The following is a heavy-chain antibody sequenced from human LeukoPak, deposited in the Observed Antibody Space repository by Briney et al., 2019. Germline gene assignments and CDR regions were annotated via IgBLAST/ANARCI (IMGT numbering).Heavy chain of an antibody. Sequence: GGSLRLSCAASGFTFSNAWMSWVRQAPGKGLEWVGRIKSKTDGGTTDYAARVKGRFTISRDDSKNTLYLQMNSLKTEDTAVYYCTTVSLPMVRGVVMSSGYFDYWGQGTLVTVSS. CDR2: IKSKTDGGTT. CDR1: GFTFSNAW. CDR3: TTVSLPMVRGVVMSSGYFDY. J-gene: IGHJ4*02. D-gene: IGHD3-10*01. V-gene: IGHV3-15*01.